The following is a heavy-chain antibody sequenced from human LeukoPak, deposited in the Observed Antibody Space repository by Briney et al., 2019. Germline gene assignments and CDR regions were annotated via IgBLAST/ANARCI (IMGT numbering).Heavy chain of an antibody. D-gene: IGHD5-12*01. J-gene: IGHJ2*01. V-gene: IGHV3-9*01. Sequence: PGGSLRLSCAASGFTFDDYAMHWVRQAPGKGLEWVSGISWNSGSIGYADSVKGRFTISRDNAKNSLYLQMNSLRAEDTALYYCAKDMRIWATTSSIDLWGRGTLVTVSS. CDR1: GFTFDDYA. CDR2: ISWNSGSI. CDR3: AKDMRIWATTSSIDL.